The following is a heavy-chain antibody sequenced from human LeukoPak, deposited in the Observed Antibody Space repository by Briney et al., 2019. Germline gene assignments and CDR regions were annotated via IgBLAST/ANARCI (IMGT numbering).Heavy chain of an antibody. CDR3: ATGPWAPGSYYYMDV. CDR1: RFTFTSFT. J-gene: IGHJ6*03. CDR2: ISSGSIYI. V-gene: IGHV3-21*01. Sequence: GGSLRLSCAASRFTFTSFTMNWVRQAPGKGLEWVSSISSGSIYIYYADSLKGRFTISRDNAENSLYLQMNSLRAEDTAVYYRATGPWAPGSYYYMDVWGIGTTVTVSS. D-gene: IGHD1-14*01.